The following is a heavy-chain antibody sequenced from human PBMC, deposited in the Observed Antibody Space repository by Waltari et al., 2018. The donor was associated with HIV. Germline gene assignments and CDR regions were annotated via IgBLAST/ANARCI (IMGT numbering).Heavy chain of an antibody. D-gene: IGHD5-12*01. Sequence: EVQLVQSGAAVTTPGESLKISCQGSGYSFTSSWLGWVRQMPGKGLEWMGIIYPGDSDTRYSPSFQGQVTISADKSISTAYLQWSSLKASDSAMYYCARRRWLQKGGRGAFDIWGQGTMVTVSS. CDR3: ARRRWLQKGGRGAFDI. V-gene: IGHV5-51*03. CDR2: IYPGDSDT. J-gene: IGHJ3*02. CDR1: GYSFTSSW.